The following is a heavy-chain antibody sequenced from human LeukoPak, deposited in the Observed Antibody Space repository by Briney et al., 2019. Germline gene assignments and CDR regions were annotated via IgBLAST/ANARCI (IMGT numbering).Heavy chain of an antibody. V-gene: IGHV3-21*06. J-gene: IGHJ6*03. D-gene: IGHD1-1*01. CDR2: ITTGSSYI. CDR1: GFSFTSYA. CDR3: ARVEATTARSYYYYYMDV. Sequence: GGSLRLSCSASGFSFTSYAMNRVRQAPGKGLEWVSSITTGSSYIYYADSVRGRFSVSRDNAKNSLYLEMNSLRAEDTAVYYCARVEATTARSYYYYYMDVWGKGTTVTVSS.